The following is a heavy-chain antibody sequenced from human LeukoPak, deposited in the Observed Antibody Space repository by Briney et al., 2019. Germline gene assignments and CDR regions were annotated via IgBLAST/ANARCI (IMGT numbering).Heavy chain of an antibody. CDR1: GFTVSSNY. V-gene: IGHV3-66*01. J-gene: IGHJ6*02. Sequence: GGSLRLSCAASGFTVSSNYMSWVRQAPGKGLEWVSVIYSGGSTYYADSVKGRFTISRDNSKNTLYLQMNSLRAEDTAVYYCARDRPSRGYSCYVSYEDYYYGMDVWGQGTTVTVSS. CDR2: IYSGGST. D-gene: IGHD5-12*01. CDR3: ARDRPSRGYSCYVSYEDYYYGMDV.